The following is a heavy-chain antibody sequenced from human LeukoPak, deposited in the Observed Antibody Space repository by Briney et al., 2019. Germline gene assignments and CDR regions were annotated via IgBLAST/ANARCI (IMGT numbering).Heavy chain of an antibody. CDR2: IDTSGST. CDR1: GGSISSGSYY. V-gene: IGHV4-61*02. J-gene: IGHJ4*02. CDR3: AREAQVGVIDY. Sequence: PSETLSLTCTVSGGSISSGSYYWSWIRQPAGKGLEWIGRIDTSGSTNYNPSLKSRVTISVDTSKNQFSLKLSSVTAADTAVYYCAREAQVGVIDYWGQGTLVTVSS. D-gene: IGHD3-10*01.